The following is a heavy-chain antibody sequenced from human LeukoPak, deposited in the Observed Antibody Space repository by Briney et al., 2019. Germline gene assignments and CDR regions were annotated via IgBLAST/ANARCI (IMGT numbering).Heavy chain of an antibody. CDR3: ARAQRYYDSSGYYYVHGVFDY. V-gene: IGHV4-39*01. CDR1: GGSISSSSYY. Sequence: SETLSLTCTVSGGSISSSSYYWGWIRQPPGKGLEWIGGIYYSGSTYYNPSLKSRVTISVDTSKNQFSLKLSSVTAADTAVYYCARAQRYYDSSGYYYVHGVFDYWGQGTLVTVSS. D-gene: IGHD3-22*01. J-gene: IGHJ4*02. CDR2: IYYSGST.